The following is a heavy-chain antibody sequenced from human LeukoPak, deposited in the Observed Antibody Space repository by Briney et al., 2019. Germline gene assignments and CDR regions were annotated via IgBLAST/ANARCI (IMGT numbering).Heavy chain of an antibody. CDR3: ARRAGAYSHPYDY. V-gene: IGHV3-53*01. J-gene: IGHJ4*02. D-gene: IGHD4/OR15-4a*01. Sequence: GGSLRLSCAVSGFTVSGNYMSWVRQAPGTGLEWVSSITGSTVTTYYADSVKGRFSISRDNSKNTLYLQMNSLRAEDTAVYYCARRAGAYSHPYDYWGQGTLVTVSS. CDR2: ITGSTVTT. CDR1: GFTVSGNY.